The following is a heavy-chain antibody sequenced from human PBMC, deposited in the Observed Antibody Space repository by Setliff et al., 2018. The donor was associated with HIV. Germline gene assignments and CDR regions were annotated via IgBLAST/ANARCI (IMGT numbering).Heavy chain of an antibody. V-gene: IGHV4-31*03. CDR1: GASINTGGYY. J-gene: IGHJ4*02. CDR2: IYYSGSA. Sequence: PSETLSLTCTVSGASINTGGYYWSWIRQHPGKGLEYIGYIYYSGSAYYSPSLKSRVTLSLDTSENQFSLRLSSVTAADTAVYYCGRVTDKSDDPDDYWGQGTLVT. D-gene: IGHD1-1*01. CDR3: GRVTDKSDDPDDY.